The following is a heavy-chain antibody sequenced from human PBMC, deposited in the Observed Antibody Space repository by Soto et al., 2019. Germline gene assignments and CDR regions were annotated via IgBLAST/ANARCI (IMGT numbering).Heavy chain of an antibody. Sequence: GGSLRFSCAASGFYFGSYGMHWVRQAPGKGLEWVTIISYDGSNKYYADSVKGRFTISRDNSKNTLYLQMNSLRAEDTAVYYCAKLGFDSSGASSVFDVWGQGT. V-gene: IGHV3-30*18. CDR3: AKLGFDSSGASSVFDV. J-gene: IGHJ4*02. CDR1: GFYFGSYG. D-gene: IGHD3-22*01. CDR2: ISYDGSNK.